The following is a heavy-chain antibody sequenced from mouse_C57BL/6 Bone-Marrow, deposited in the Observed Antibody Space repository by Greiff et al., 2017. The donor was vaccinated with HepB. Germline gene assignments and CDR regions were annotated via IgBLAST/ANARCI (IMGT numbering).Heavy chain of an antibody. CDR3: EYYAYYFDY. CDR1: GYTFTSYW. CDR2: INPSSGYT. Sequence: VQGVESGAELAKPGASVKLSCKASGYTFTSYWMHWVKQRPGQGLEWIGYINPSSGYTKYNQKFKDKATLTADKSSSTAYMQLSSLTYEDSAVYYCEYYAYYFDYGGQGTTLTVSS. V-gene: IGHV1-7*01. J-gene: IGHJ2*01. D-gene: IGHD1-1*01.